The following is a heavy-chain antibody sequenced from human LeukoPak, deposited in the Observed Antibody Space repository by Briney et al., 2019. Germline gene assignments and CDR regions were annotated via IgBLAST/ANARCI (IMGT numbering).Heavy chain of an antibody. Sequence: GESLKISCKGSGYTFTTSWVAWVRQVPGKGLDWMGVIYIGNSDTTYSPSFEGQVTISADRSTSSASLQWNSLKASDTAIYYCAKLYGSSILNSLESWGQGTLVTVSS. CDR1: GYTFTTSW. CDR2: IYIGNSDT. D-gene: IGHD6-19*01. CDR3: AKLYGSSILNSLES. J-gene: IGHJ4*02. V-gene: IGHV5-51*01.